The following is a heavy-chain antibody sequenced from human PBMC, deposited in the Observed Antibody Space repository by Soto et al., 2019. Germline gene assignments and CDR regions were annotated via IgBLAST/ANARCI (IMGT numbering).Heavy chain of an antibody. J-gene: IGHJ6*02. CDR2: IAYDGINT. CDR3: ARVTPGNNLYYFSGLDV. Sequence: PGGSLRLSCVASGFNFGTYAIHWVRQAPGKGLQWVALIAYDGINTYYADSVKGRFTISRDNSKNTLHLQMNSLRPEDTGVYFCARVTPGNNLYYFSGLDVWGQWTSVTVSS. CDR1: GFNFGTYA. V-gene: IGHV3-30-3*01. D-gene: IGHD1-1*01.